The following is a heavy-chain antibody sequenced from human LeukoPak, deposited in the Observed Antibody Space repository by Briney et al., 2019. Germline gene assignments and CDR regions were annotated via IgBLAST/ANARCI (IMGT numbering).Heavy chain of an antibody. D-gene: IGHD2/OR15-2a*01. V-gene: IGHV4-59*08. J-gene: IGHJ4*02. CDR3: ARRNTADASIDF. Sequence: SETLCLTCTVSGGSIIGCWWSWVRQPPGKGLEWIGDIFYNGAINDNSPLKGRLTMSLDTSKNQFSLKLSSVTAADTAMYYCARRNTADASIDFWGQGTLVIASS. CDR2: IFYNGAI. CDR1: GGSIIGCW.